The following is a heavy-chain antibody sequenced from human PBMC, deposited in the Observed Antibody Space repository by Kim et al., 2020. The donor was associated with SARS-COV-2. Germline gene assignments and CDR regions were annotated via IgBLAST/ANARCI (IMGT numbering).Heavy chain of an antibody. J-gene: IGHJ6*02. CDR2: IIPIFGTA. V-gene: IGHV1-69*13. D-gene: IGHD3-10*01. CDR3: ARDRGVQGVTTLYGMDV. CDR1: GGTFSSYA. Sequence: SVKVSCKASGGTFSSYAISWVRQAPGQGLEWMGGIIPIFGTANYAQKFQGRVTITADESTSTAYMELSSLRSEDTAVYYCARDRGVQGVTTLYGMDVWGQGTTVTVSS.